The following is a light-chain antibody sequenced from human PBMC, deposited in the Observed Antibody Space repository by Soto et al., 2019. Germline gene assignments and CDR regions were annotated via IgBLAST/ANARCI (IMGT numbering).Light chain of an antibody. V-gene: IGLV2-8*01. CDR2: EVT. J-gene: IGLJ1*01. CDR1: STDVGAYNY. CDR3: TSYTSYYTYV. Sequence: QSALTQPPSASGSPGQSVTISCTGTSTDVGAYNYVSWYQQHPGKAPKLVIYEVTKRPSGVPDRFSGSKSGNTASLTVSGLQAEDEADYYCTSYTSYYTYVFGTGTKVTVL.